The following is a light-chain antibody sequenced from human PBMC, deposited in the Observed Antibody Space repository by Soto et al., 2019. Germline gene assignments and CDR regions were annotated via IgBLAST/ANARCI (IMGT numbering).Light chain of an antibody. J-gene: IGLJ2*01. Sequence: QSALTQPASVSGSPGQSITISCTGTSSDVGGYNYVSWYQQHPGKAPKLMIYDVNTRPSGVSNRFSGSKSGNTASLTISGLQAEDEADYYCSSYTSSISFGGGTKLTDL. CDR2: DVN. CDR3: SSYTSSIS. V-gene: IGLV2-14*01. CDR1: SSDVGGYNY.